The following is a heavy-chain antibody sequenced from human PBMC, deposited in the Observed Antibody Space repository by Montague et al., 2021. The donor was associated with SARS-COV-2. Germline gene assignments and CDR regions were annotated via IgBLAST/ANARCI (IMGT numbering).Heavy chain of an antibody. CDR1: TEAFNGYY. CDR3: ARGVYNRAIFVGSPRYYFDY. D-gene: IGHD3-9*01. Sequence: SETLSLTCAVYTEAFNGYYWTWIRQPPGKSLEWIGEVSHPGSAKYNPSLKSRVTISVDTYRKQVSLRLTSVTAADTATYYCARGVYNRAIFVGSPRYYFDYWGQGNMVAVSA. CDR2: VSHPGSA. J-gene: IGHJ4*02. V-gene: IGHV4-34*01.